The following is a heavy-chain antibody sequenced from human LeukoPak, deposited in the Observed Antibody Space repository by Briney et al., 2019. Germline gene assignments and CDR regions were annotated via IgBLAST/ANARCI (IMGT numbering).Heavy chain of an antibody. Sequence: PSETLSLTCTVSGYSISSGYFWGWIRQPAGKGLEWIGRFHTRGSTNYNPSLKSRVIISVDTSKNQFSLKLNSVTAADTAVYYCARVDGSCSGGSCPSGNWFDPWGQGTLVTVSS. CDR2: FHTRGST. V-gene: IGHV4-61*02. CDR1: GYSISSGYF. D-gene: IGHD2-15*01. CDR3: ARVDGSCSGGSCPSGNWFDP. J-gene: IGHJ5*02.